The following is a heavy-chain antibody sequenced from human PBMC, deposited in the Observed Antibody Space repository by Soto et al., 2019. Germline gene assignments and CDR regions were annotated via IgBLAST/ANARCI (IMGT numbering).Heavy chain of an antibody. Sequence: GASVKVFCKASGYTFTSYDINWVRQATGQGLEWMGWMNPNSGNTGYAQKFQGRVTMTRNTSISTAYMELSSLRSEDTAVYYCARGAVNGDYESRVDFDYWGQGTLVTVSS. CDR1: GYTFTSYD. CDR2: MNPNSGNT. D-gene: IGHD4-17*01. V-gene: IGHV1-8*01. CDR3: ARGAVNGDYESRVDFDY. J-gene: IGHJ4*02.